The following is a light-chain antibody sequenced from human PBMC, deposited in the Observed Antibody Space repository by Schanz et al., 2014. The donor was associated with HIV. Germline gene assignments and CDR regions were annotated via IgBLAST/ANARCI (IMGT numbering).Light chain of an antibody. J-gene: IGLJ2*01. CDR1: TGSIASEY. V-gene: IGLV6-57*04. Sequence: NFMLTQPHSVSESPGKTVAISCTRSTGSIASEYVQWYQHRPGSAPITLIFETDQRHSGVPDRFSGSIDSSSNSATLSISGLQTEDEADYYCQSYDSSNHVVFGGGTKLTVL. CDR2: ETD. CDR3: QSYDSSNHVV.